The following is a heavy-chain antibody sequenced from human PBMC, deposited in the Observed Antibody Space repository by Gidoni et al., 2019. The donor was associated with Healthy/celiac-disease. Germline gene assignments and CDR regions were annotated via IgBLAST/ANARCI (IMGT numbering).Heavy chain of an antibody. CDR3: ARVSRLSLQQWLVPKTWYYFDY. D-gene: IGHD6-19*01. V-gene: IGHV1-2*06. CDR2: INTNSGGT. Sequence: QVQLVQSGAEVKKPGASVMVTCKACGYTFAGYTMHCVRQAPGQGLEWMGRINTNSGGTNYAQKSQGRVTMTRDTSISTAYIELSRLRSDDTAVYYCARVSRLSLQQWLVPKTWYYFDYWGQGTLVTVSS. J-gene: IGHJ4*02. CDR1: GYTFAGYT.